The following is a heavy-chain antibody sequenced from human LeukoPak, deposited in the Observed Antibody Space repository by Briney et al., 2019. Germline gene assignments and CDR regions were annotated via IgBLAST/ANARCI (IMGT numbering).Heavy chain of an antibody. Sequence: GASVKVSCKASGYTFTGYYMHWVRQAPGQGLEWMGWINPNSGDTNYAQKFQGRVTMTRDTSISTAYMELTNLRSDDTAIFYCARVKKLMPEFEFWGQGTLVTVSS. J-gene: IGHJ4*02. CDR1: GYTFTGYY. CDR2: INPNSGDT. CDR3: ARVKKLMPEFEF. D-gene: IGHD2-2*01. V-gene: IGHV1-2*02.